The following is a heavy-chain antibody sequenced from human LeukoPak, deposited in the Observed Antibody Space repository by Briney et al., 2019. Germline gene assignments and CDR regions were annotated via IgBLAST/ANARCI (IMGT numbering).Heavy chain of an antibody. Sequence: GGSLRLSCVGSGFTFSSYHMNWVRQAPGKGLEWVSYISSSSSTIYYADSVKGRFTISRDNSKNTLYLQMNSLRAEDTAVYYCASRDPIVVVNNWFDPWGQGTLVTVSS. CDR1: GFTFSSYH. V-gene: IGHV3-48*01. J-gene: IGHJ5*02. CDR2: ISSSSSTI. D-gene: IGHD3-22*01. CDR3: ASRDPIVVVNNWFDP.